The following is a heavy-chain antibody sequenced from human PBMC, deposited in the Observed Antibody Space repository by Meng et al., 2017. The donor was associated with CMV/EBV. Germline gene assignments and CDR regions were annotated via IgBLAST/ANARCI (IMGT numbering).Heavy chain of an antibody. CDR3: ARGGDDFWSGYYDY. CDR2: IYYSGRT. D-gene: IGHD3-3*01. J-gene: IGHJ4*02. CDR1: GGSISSYY. V-gene: IGHV4-59*01. Sequence: GSLRLSCTVSGGSISSYYWSWIRQPPGKGLEWIGYIYYSGRTNYNPSLKSRVTISVDTSKNQFSLKLSSVTAADTAVYYCARGGDDFWSGYYDYGGQGTLVTVSS.